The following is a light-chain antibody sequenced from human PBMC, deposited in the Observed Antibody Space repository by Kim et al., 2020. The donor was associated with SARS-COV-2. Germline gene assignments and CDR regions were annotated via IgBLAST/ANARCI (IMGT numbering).Light chain of an antibody. J-gene: IGKJ1*01. Sequence: AAVGDRLTITCRASQGISNDLAWYQQKPGKVPKLLIFAASALQSGVPSRFSGSGSGTDFTLTISSLQPEDVATYYCQKYNGAPWTFGQGTKVDIK. CDR1: QGISND. CDR3: QKYNGAPWT. V-gene: IGKV1-27*01. CDR2: AAS.